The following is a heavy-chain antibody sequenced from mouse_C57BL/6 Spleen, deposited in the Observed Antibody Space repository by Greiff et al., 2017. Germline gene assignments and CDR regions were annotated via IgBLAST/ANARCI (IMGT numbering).Heavy chain of an antibody. J-gene: IGHJ2*01. CDR1: GFNITDYY. V-gene: IGHV14-2*01. CDR3: ARSPRYNFDY. CDR2: IDPEDGET. D-gene: IGHD1-1*01. Sequence: VQLQQSGAELVKPGASVKLSCTASGFNITDYYMHWVKQRPEQGLEWIGRIDPEDGETKSATKFPGKDTITTNTSANTAYLQLSRLTTEDTAVYDCARSPRYNFDYWGQGTTLTVSS.